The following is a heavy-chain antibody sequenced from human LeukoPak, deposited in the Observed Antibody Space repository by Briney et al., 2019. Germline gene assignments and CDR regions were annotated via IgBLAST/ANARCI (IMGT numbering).Heavy chain of an antibody. Sequence: GGSLRLSCAASGFIFDDYTMHWVRQGPGKTLEWVALVSWDGTPYYADSVKGRFTTSRDNSKNALYLEMDSLRTDDTAFYYCAKDLTYESSGTVIDYWGQGTLVTVSS. CDR2: VSWDGTP. V-gene: IGHV3-43*01. D-gene: IGHD3-22*01. CDR1: GFIFDDYT. CDR3: AKDLTYESSGTVIDY. J-gene: IGHJ4*02.